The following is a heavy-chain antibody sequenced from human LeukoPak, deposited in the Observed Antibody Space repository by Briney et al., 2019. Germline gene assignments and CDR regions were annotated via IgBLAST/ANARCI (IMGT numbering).Heavy chain of an antibody. V-gene: IGHV1-2*02. D-gene: IGHD6-13*01. CDR1: GYTFTGYY. CDR2: INPNSGGT. J-gene: IGHJ4*02. Sequence: ASVKVSCKASGYTFTGYYMHWVRQAPGQGLEWMGWINPNSGGTNYAQKLQGRVTMTTDTSTTTAYMELRSLRSDDTAVYYCARDDGRIEADRSLPDYWGQGTLVTVSS. CDR3: ARDDGRIEADRSLPDY.